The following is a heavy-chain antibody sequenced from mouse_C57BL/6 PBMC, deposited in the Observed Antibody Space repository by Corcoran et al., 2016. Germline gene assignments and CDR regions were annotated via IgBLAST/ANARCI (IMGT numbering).Heavy chain of an antibody. V-gene: IGHV1-26*01. Sequence: EVQLQQSGPELVKPGASVKISCKASGYTFTDYYMNWVKQSHGKSLEWIGDINPNNGGTSYNQKFKGKATLTVDKSSSTAYMELRSLTSEDSAVYYCARRVTTVPYYFDYWGQGTTLTVSS. CDR1: GYTFTDYY. J-gene: IGHJ2*01. CDR3: ARRVTTVPYYFDY. CDR2: INPNNGGT. D-gene: IGHD1-1*01.